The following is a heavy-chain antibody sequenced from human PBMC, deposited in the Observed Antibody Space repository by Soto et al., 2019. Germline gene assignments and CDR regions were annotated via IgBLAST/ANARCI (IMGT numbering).Heavy chain of an antibody. V-gene: IGHV1-18*04. CDR3: ARDVYPLAYYFDY. CDR1: GYTFINHG. CDR2: ISGHDGKT. J-gene: IGHJ4*02. Sequence: QVQLVQSGAEVKKPGASVKVSCKASGYTFINHGISWVRQAPGQGLEWVGWISGHDGKTKYARSLQGRVTMTTDTSTSTAYMELRSLTSDDTAVYYCARDVYPLAYYFDYWGQGTLVTVSS.